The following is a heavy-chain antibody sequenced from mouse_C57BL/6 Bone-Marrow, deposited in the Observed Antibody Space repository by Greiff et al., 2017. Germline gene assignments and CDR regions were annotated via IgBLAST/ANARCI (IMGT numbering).Heavy chain of an antibody. D-gene: IGHD3-1*01. J-gene: IGHJ3*01. CDR3: ARDYVDPRGFAY. CDR2: IDPSDSET. CDR1: GYTFTSYW. V-gene: IGHV1-52*01. Sequence: QVQLQQPGAELVRPGSSVKLSCKASGYTFTSYWMHWVKQRPIQGLEWIGNIDPSDSETHYNQKFKDKATLTVDKSSSTAYMQLSSLTSEDSAVYNSARDYVDPRGFAYWGQGTLVTVSA.